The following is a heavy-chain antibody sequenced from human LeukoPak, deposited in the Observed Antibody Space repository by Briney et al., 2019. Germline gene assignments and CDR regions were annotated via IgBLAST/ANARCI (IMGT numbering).Heavy chain of an antibody. Sequence: PGGSLKLSCAASGFTFSGSAIHWVRQSFGKGLEWIGHIDKEKNSYATASAYAVSVEGRFTVSRDDSKNMAVLQMSGLKTEDTALYFCTRDSGTYNWLDPWGQGTLVTVSS. D-gene: IGHD1-26*01. V-gene: IGHV3-73*01. J-gene: IGHJ5*02. CDR3: TRDSGTYNWLDP. CDR2: IDKEKNSYATAS. CDR1: GFTFSGSA.